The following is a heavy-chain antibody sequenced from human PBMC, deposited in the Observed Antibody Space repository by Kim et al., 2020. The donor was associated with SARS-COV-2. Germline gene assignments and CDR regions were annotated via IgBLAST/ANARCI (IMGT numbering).Heavy chain of an antibody. CDR2: ISGSGGST. CDR3: AKDQRSSSWWVLTGDY. Sequence: GGSLRLSCAASGFTFSSYAMSWVRQAPGKGLEWVSAISGSGGSTYYADSVKGRFTISRDNSKNTLYLQMNSLRAEDTAVYYCAKDQRSSSWWVLTGDYWGQVTLVTVSS. J-gene: IGHJ4*02. V-gene: IGHV3-23*01. D-gene: IGHD6-13*01. CDR1: GFTFSSYA.